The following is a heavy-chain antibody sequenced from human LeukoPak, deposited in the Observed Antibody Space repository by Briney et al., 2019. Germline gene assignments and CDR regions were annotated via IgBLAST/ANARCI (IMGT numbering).Heavy chain of an antibody. D-gene: IGHD3-22*01. CDR3: ATRRVDYYDSSGYYYFPFDY. CDR1: GGSISSGGYS. CDR2: IYHSGST. V-gene: IGHV4-30-2*01. J-gene: IGHJ4*02. Sequence: SETLSLTCAVSGGSISSGGYSWSWIRQPPGKGLEWIGYIYHSGSTYYNPSLKSRVTISVDRSKNQFSLKLSSVTAADTAVYYCATRRVDYYDSSGYYYFPFDYWGQGTLVTVSS.